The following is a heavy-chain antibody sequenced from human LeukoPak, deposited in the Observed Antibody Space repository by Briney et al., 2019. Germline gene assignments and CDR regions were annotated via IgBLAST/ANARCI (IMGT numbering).Heavy chain of an antibody. Sequence: GASVKVSCKASGYTFTGYYMHWVRQAPGQGLEWMGWINPNSGGTNYAQKFQGRVTMTRDTSISTAYMELSRLRSDDTAVYYCGRAPYYYDSSGYYYDLCFDYWGQGTLVTVSS. V-gene: IGHV1-2*02. D-gene: IGHD3-22*01. CDR3: GRAPYYYDSSGYYYDLCFDY. CDR1: GYTFTGYY. J-gene: IGHJ4*02. CDR2: INPNSGGT.